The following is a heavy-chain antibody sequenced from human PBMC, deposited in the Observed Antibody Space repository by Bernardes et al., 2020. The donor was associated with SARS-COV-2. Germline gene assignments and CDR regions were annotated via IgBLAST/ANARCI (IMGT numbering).Heavy chain of an antibody. CDR2: VISDGSNT. CDR3: ARKTGHDYGMDV. CDR1: GFSSSSYW. V-gene: IGHV3-74*01. D-gene: IGHD3-10*01. J-gene: IGHJ6*02. Sequence: RGSLRLSCAASGFSSSSYWMHWVRQAPGKGLVWVSRVISDGSNTIYADSVKGRFTISRDSSKNMVYLQMNSLRAEDTAVYYCARKTGHDYGMDVWGQGTTVTVSS.